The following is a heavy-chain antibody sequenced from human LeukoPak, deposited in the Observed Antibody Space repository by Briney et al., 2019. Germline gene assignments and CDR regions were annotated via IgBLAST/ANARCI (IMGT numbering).Heavy chain of an antibody. V-gene: IGHV4-39*01. CDR1: AGSISSSNYY. Sequence: PSETLSLTCAVSAGSISSSNYYWGWIRQPPGTGLEWIGSIYYSGSTYYNPSLKSRVTISVDTSKNQFSLKLSSVTAADTAVYYCARRGIVGADFDYWGQGTLVTVSS. CDR3: ARRGIVGADFDY. D-gene: IGHD1-26*01. J-gene: IGHJ4*02. CDR2: IYYSGST.